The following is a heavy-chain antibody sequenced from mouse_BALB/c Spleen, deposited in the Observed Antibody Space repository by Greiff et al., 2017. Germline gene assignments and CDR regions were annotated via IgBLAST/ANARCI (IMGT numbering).Heavy chain of an antibody. Sequence: QVQLQQSGPELVKPGASVRISCKASGYTFTSYYIHWVKQRPGQGLEWIGWIYPGNVNTKYNEKFKGKATLTADKSSSTAYMQLSSLTSEDSAVYFCAREGGNYGSSYVAMDYWGQGTSVTVSS. D-gene: IGHD1-1*01. CDR3: AREGGNYGSSYVAMDY. CDR2: IYPGNVNT. J-gene: IGHJ4*01. CDR1: GYTFTSYY. V-gene: IGHV1S56*01.